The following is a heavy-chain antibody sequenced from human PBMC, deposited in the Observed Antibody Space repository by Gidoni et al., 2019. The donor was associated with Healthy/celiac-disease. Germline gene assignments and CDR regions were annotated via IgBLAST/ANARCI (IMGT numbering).Heavy chain of an antibody. D-gene: IGHD3-22*01. CDR1: AITFISYS. Sequence: EVQLVESGGGLVNHGGSLRHSRAASAITFISYSLTWVRQAPGKGLEGVSSISSSSSYIYYADSVKGRFTITRYNAKNSLYLQMNSLRAEDTAVYYCAIEIYYDSSGYYLGWFDPWGQGTLVTVSS. V-gene: IGHV3-21*01. CDR2: ISSSSSYI. J-gene: IGHJ5*02. CDR3: AIEIYYDSSGYYLGWFDP.